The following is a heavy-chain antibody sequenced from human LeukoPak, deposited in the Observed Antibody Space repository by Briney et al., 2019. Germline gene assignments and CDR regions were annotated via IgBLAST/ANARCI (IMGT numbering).Heavy chain of an antibody. CDR2: INPSGANT. J-gene: IGHJ4*02. CDR3: ARGWDYDSGGRPTAYVY. CDR1: GYTFTNFY. V-gene: IGHV1-46*01. Sequence: ASVKVSCKTSGYTFTNFYMHWVRQAPGQGLEWMGIINPSGANTGYAQKFQGRVTITADKSTSTVYMELNSLKSEDTAVYYCARGWDYDSGGRPTAYVYWGQGTLVTVSS. D-gene: IGHD3-22*01.